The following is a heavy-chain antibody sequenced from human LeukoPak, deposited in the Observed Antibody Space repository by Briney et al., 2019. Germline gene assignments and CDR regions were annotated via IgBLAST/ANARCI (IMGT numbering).Heavy chain of an antibody. CDR2: IKFDGSQK. CDR3: ARRLPDSGSYSPDY. CDR1: GFTFSSFD. V-gene: IGHV3-30*02. D-gene: IGHD3-10*01. J-gene: IGHJ4*02. Sequence: PGASLRLSCAPSGFTFSSFDMRCVRHPPERGLDWVAFIKFDGSQKYYADSVRGRFTVSRYNSRNMLYLQLDSLRDDDTAVYFCARRLPDSGSYSPDYWGQGTLVTVSS.